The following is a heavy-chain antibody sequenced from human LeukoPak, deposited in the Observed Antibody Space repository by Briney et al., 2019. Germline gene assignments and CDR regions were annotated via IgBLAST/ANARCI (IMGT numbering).Heavy chain of an antibody. V-gene: IGHV3-43D*03. CDR2: ITWDGGST. CDR1: GFTFGEYG. Sequence: GGSLRLSCVGSGFTFGEYGMHWVRQVPGQGLEWVSHITWDGGSTYYAGSVKVRFTISRDNSKNSLYLQMNSLRAEDTAIYYCAKSWELLNFDYWGQGALVIVSS. J-gene: IGHJ4*02. CDR3: AKSWELLNFDY. D-gene: IGHD1-26*01.